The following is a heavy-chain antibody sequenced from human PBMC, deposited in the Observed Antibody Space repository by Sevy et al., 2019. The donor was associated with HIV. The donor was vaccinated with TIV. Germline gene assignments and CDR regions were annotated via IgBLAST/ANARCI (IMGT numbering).Heavy chain of an antibody. CDR3: ARDEDSTAYYFLGYFHYYMDV. CDR1: GFTFSSYS. D-gene: IGHD3-22*01. CDR2: ISGNGRDT. Sequence: GGSLRLSCAVSGFTFSSYSMNWVRQAPGKGLEWVSSISGNGRDTFYADSVKGRFTNSRDNAKDSLYLQMNNLRVDDTAVYYCARDEDSTAYYFLGYFHYYMDVWGKGTTVTVSS. V-gene: IGHV3-21*01. J-gene: IGHJ6*03.